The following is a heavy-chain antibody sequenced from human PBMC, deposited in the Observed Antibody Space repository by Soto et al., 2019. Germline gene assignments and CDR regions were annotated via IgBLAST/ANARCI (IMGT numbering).Heavy chain of an antibody. V-gene: IGHV4-4*07. D-gene: IGHD6-13*01. CDR3: VASLAASGLNWLDP. CDR1: GGSISDKY. CDR2: IFANGHT. J-gene: IGHJ5*02. Sequence: SETLSLTCIVSGGSISDKYWNWVRQHPGKGLEWIGLIFANGHTDYNPSLTSRVTMSVDASKNQFSLRLTSMTAADTAVYYCVASLAASGLNWLDPWGRGTLVTVSS.